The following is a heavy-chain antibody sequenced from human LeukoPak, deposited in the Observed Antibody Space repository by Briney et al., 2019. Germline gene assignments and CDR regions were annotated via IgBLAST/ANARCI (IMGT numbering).Heavy chain of an antibody. D-gene: IGHD2-8*01. CDR2: ISGSGGST. V-gene: IGHV3-23*01. J-gene: IGHJ5*02. Sequence: GGSLRLSCAASGFTFSSYAMSWVRQAPGKGLEWVSAISGSGGSTYYADSMKGRFTISRDNSKNTLYLQMNSLRAEDTAVYYCAKDLKGDIVQWFDPWGQGTLVTVSS. CDR1: GFTFSSYA. CDR3: AKDLKGDIVQWFDP.